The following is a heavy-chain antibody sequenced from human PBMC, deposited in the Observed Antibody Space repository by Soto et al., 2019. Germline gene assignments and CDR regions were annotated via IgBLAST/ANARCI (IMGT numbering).Heavy chain of an antibody. J-gene: IGHJ4*02. CDR1: GFAVSSNY. V-gene: IGHV3-53*01. D-gene: IGHD6-13*01. Sequence: GGSLRLSCAASGFAVSSNYMAWVRQAPGKGLEWVPLIYIDGTTKYADSVKGRFTISRDNSRNTLYLQMNSLRAEDTAVYYCARDTSSPERFDYWGQGTLVTVSS. CDR3: ARDTSSPERFDY. CDR2: IYIDGTT.